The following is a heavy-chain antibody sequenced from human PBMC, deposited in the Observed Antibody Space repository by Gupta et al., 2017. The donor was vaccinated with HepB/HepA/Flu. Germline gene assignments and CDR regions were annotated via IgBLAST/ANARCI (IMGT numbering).Heavy chain of an antibody. Sequence: QVQLVQSGAEVEKPGASVRVSCKVSGYTLTELSIHWVPQPHGNGLEWMAGFDPENGETIYAQKFQGRVTMTEDTSADTAYMGLSSLRSEDTAVYYCAIANSMSYWNYGGDYYSYYMDVWGKGTTVTVSS. V-gene: IGHV1-24*01. J-gene: IGHJ6*03. CDR2: FDPENGET. CDR3: AIANSMSYWNYGGDYYSYYMDV. CDR1: GYTLTELS. D-gene: IGHD1-7*01.